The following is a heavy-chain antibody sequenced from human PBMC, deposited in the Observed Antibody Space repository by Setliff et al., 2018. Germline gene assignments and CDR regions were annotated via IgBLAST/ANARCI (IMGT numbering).Heavy chain of an antibody. Sequence: PSETLSLTCTVSGGSISSGNYYWGWIRQPPGKGLEWIGNIYYGGSAYYNPSLKSRVTISVDTSKNQFSLKLSSVTAADTAMYYCARILGYCSGGSCYVPYWGQGTLVTVSS. CDR1: GGSISSGNYY. CDR2: IYYGGSA. J-gene: IGHJ4*02. V-gene: IGHV4-39*07. D-gene: IGHD2-15*01. CDR3: ARILGYCSGGSCYVPY.